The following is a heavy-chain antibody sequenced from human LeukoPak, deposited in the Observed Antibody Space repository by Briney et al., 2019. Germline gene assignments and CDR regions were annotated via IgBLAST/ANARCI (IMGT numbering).Heavy chain of an antibody. CDR1: GFTFSSYA. CDR3: AKVLFVGYDQDAFDI. CDR2: ISGSGAFT. D-gene: IGHD5-12*01. J-gene: IGHJ3*02. V-gene: IGHV3-23*01. Sequence: GGSLRLSCAASGFTFSSYAMSWVRQAPGKGLEWVSGISGSGAFTYYADSVKGRFTISRDNSKNTLFLQMNSLRAEDTAVYYCAKVLFVGYDQDAFDIWGQGTMVTVSS.